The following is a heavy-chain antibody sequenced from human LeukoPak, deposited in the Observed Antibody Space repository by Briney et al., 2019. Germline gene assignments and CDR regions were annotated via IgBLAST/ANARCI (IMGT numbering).Heavy chain of an antibody. J-gene: IGHJ4*02. Sequence: PGASVKVSCKLSGDTLTELSMHWVRHSPTKGLEWMGSFDPEDDEKIYALNFQGRLTMTEDTSTNTAYMELTSLRSEDTAVYFCATTLVGVAHLHYWGQGTLVTVSS. CDR1: GDTLTELS. CDR3: ATTLVGVAHLHY. V-gene: IGHV1-24*01. D-gene: IGHD1-26*01. CDR2: FDPEDDEK.